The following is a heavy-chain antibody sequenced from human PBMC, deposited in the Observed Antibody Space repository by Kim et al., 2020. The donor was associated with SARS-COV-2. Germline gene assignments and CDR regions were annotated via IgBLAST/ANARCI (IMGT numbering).Heavy chain of an antibody. CDR1: GFTFGDYA. D-gene: IGHD3-3*01. CDR3: VILNSGPPYYDFWSGYYYYFDY. CDR2: ISWNSGSI. J-gene: IGHJ4*02. V-gene: IGHV3-9*01. Sequence: GGSLRLSCAASGFTFGDYAMHWVRQAPGKGLEWVSGISWNSGSIGYADSVKGRFTISRDNAKNSLYLQMNSLRAEDTALYYCVILNSGPPYYDFWSGYYYYFDYWGQGTLVTVSS.